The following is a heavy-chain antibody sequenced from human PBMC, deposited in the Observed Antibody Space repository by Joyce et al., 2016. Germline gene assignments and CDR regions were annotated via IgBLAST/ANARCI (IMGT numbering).Heavy chain of an antibody. CDR2: IAYDGSNK. CDR3: ARGPPHYFGSNLDY. D-gene: IGHD3-10*01. J-gene: IGHJ4*02. V-gene: IGHV3-30-3*01. CDR1: GFTFISHA. Sequence: QVHLVESGGGVVQPGGSLRLSCAASGFTFISHAMHWVRQTPGRGREWVTVIAYDGSNKYYADSVKGRFTISRDNSKNTLYLQMNSLRAEYTAVCYCARGPPHYFGSNLDYWGQGTLVTVSS.